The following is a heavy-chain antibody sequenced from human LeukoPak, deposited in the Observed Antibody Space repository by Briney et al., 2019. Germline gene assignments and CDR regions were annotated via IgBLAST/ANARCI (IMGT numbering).Heavy chain of an antibody. CDR2: ISGGDDST. D-gene: IGHD2-15*01. J-gene: IGHJ6*02. CDR3: AKNARYCSGTTCYYYYGLDV. CDR1: GFSLSNYA. V-gene: IGHV3-23*01. Sequence: GGSLRLSCAASGFSLSNYAMNWVRQAPGEGLEWVSAISGGDDSTYYADSVRGRFTISRDNSKNTLYLQMNSLRAEDTAVYYCAKNARYCSGTTCYYYYGLDVWGQGTTVTVSS.